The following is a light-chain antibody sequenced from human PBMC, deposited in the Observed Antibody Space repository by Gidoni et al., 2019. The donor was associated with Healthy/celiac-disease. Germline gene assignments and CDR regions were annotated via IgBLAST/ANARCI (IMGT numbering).Light chain of an antibody. V-gene: IGKV3-11*01. CDR3: QQRSNWPPIT. CDR1: QSVSSY. CDR2: DAS. Sequence: EIVLTQSLATLSLSPGERDTLSCRASQSVSSYLAWYQQKPGQAPRLLIYDASNRATGLPARLSGSGSGTDFNLTISSLGPEDFAVYYCQQRSNWPPITFGQGTRLEIK. J-gene: IGKJ5*01.